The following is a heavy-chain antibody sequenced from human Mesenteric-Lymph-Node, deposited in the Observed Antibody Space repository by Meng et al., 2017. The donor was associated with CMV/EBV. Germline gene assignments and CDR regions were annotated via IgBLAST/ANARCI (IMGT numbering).Heavy chain of an antibody. Sequence: GGPLRLSCAASGFTFTSYWIHWVRQAPEKGLVWVSRISADGSTTTYADSVKGRFTISRDSAKNTLYLQMNSLRAEDTAVYYCARENGGGRAFDIWGQGTMVTVSS. J-gene: IGHJ3*02. CDR2: ISADGSTT. CDR3: ARENGGGRAFDI. V-gene: IGHV3-74*01. CDR1: GFTFTSYW. D-gene: IGHD1-1*01.